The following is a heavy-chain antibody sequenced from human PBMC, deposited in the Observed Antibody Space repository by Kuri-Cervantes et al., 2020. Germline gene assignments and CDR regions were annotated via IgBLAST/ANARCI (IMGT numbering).Heavy chain of an antibody. V-gene: IGHV4-59*01. J-gene: IGHJ4*02. CDR2: IYYSGST. Sequence: SETLSLTCAVYGGSFSGYYWSWIRQPPGKGLERIGYIYYSGSTNYNPSLKSRVTISVDTSKNQFSLKLSSVTAADTAVYYCARAKVTMVRGVIRYFDYWGQGTLVTVSS. CDR1: GGSFSGYY. D-gene: IGHD3-10*01. CDR3: ARAKVTMVRGVIRYFDY.